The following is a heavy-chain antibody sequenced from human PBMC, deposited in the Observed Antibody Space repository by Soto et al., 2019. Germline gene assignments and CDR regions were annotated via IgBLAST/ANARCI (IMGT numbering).Heavy chain of an antibody. D-gene: IGHD3-22*01. V-gene: IGHV4-30-4*01. CDR2: IYYSGST. CDR3: ARDRRYYDSSGYYYYYYGMDV. Sequence: QVQLQESGPGLVKPSQTLSLTCTVSGGSISSGDYYWSWIRQPPGKGLEWIGYIYYSGSTYYNPSLKSRVTISVDTSKNQFSLKLSSVTAADTAVYYCARDRRYYDSSGYYYYYYGMDVWGQGTTVTVSS. J-gene: IGHJ6*02. CDR1: GGSISSGDYY.